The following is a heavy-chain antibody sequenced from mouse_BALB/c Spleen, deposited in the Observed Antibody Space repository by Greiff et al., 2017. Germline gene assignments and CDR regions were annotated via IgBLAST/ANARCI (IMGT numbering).Heavy chain of an antibody. CDR2: ISSGGST. CDR3: ARAYYGNLLPRN. J-gene: IGHJ3*01. D-gene: IGHD2-10*01. CDR1: GFTFSSYA. V-gene: IGHV5-6-5*01. Sequence: EVQLVESGGGLVKPGGSLKLSCAASGFTFSSYAMSWVRQTPEKRLEWVASISSGGSTYYPDSVKGRFTISRDNARNILYLQMSSLRSEDTAMYYCARAYYGNLLPRNWGQGTLVTVSA.